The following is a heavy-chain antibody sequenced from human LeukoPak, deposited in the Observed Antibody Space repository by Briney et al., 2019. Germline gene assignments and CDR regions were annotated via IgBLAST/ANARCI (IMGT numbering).Heavy chain of an antibody. J-gene: IGHJ4*02. CDR3: ARGRITMVRGVIYY. Sequence: ASVKVSCKGSGYTFTGYYMHWVRQAPGQGLEWMGWVNPNSGGTNYAQKFQGRVTMPRDTSISTAYMELSRLRSDDTAVYYCARGRITMVRGVIYYWGQGTLVTVSS. D-gene: IGHD3-10*01. V-gene: IGHV1-2*02. CDR1: GYTFTGYY. CDR2: VNPNSGGT.